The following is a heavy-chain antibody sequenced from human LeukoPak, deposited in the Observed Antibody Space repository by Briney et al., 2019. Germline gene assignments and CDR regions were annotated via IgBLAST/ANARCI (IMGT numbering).Heavy chain of an antibody. D-gene: IGHD3-22*01. J-gene: IGHJ4*02. Sequence: ASVTVSCKASGYTFTSYAMHWVRQAPGQRLEWMGWINAGNGNTKYSQKFQGRVTITRDTSASTAYMELSSLRSEDTAVYYCARVLYYYDSSGYYFGYWGQGTLVTVSS. V-gene: IGHV1-3*01. CDR1: GYTFTSYA. CDR2: INAGNGNT. CDR3: ARVLYYYDSSGYYFGY.